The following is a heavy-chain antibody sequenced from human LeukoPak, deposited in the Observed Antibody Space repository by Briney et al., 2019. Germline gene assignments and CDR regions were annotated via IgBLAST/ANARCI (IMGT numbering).Heavy chain of an antibody. CDR1: GFTFSDHY. V-gene: IGHV3-72*01. CDR2: TRNKAKSYTT. Sequence: PGGSLRLSCAASGFTFSDHYMDWVRQAPGKGLEWVGRTRNKAKSYTTEYAASVKGRFTISRDDSKNSLYLQMNSLKTEDTAVYYCARDFDSSVYHGPDYWGQGTLVTVSS. J-gene: IGHJ4*02. CDR3: ARDFDSSVYHGPDY. D-gene: IGHD3-22*01.